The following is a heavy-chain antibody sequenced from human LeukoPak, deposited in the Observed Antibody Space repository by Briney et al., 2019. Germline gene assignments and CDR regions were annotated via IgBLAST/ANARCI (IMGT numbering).Heavy chain of an antibody. CDR2: IYYSGSA. Sequence: SETLSLTCTVSGGSISSGGYYWTWIRQHPGKGLEWIGYIYYSGSAYYNPSLKSRVTISVDTSKNQFSLKLNSVTAADTAVYYCCGSGWFAGPFGYWGQGALVTVSS. CDR3: CGSGWFAGPFGY. CDR1: GGSISSGGYY. J-gene: IGHJ4*02. V-gene: IGHV4-31*03. D-gene: IGHD6-19*01.